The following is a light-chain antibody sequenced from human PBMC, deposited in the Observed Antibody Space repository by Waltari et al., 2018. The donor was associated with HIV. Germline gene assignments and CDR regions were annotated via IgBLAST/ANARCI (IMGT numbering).Light chain of an antibody. CDR2: EVS. Sequence: QSALTQPASVSGSPGQSITISCTGTSSDVGGYKYVSWYLQQPGKYPKRLISEVSNRPSGVSNRFSGSKSGNTASLTISGLQAEDEADYYCSSYTTSSTWVFGGGTKLTVL. J-gene: IGLJ3*02. V-gene: IGLV2-14*01. CDR3: SSYTTSSTWV. CDR1: SSDVGGYKY.